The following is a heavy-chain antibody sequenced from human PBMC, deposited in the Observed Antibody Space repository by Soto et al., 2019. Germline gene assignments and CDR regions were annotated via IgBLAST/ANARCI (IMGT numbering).Heavy chain of an antibody. D-gene: IGHD5-18*01. CDR3: ARVAAMAPYDAFDI. J-gene: IGHJ3*02. CDR1: GGSISSYY. CDR2: IYYSGST. Sequence: ASETLSLTCTVSGGSISSYYWSWIRQPPGKGLEWIGYIYYSGSTNYNPSLKSRVTISVDTSKNQFSLKLSSVTAADTAVYYCARVAAMAPYDAFDIWGQGTMVTVSS. V-gene: IGHV4-59*01.